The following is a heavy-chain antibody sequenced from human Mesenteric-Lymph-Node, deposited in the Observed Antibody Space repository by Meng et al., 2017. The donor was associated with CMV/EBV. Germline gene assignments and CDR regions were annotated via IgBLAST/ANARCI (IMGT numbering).Heavy chain of an antibody. CDR1: GFTFSSYE. Sequence: GGSLRLSCAASGFTFSSYEMNWVRQAPGKGLEWVSYISSSGSTIYYADSVKGRFTISRDNVKNSLYLQMNSLRAEDTAVYYCARDRGQQLVRETDVWGQGTTVTVSS. CDR2: ISSSGSTI. D-gene: IGHD6-13*01. J-gene: IGHJ6*02. V-gene: IGHV3-48*03. CDR3: ARDRGQQLVRETDV.